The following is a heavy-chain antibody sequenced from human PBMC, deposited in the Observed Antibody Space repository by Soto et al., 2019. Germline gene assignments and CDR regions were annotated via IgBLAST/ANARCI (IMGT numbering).Heavy chain of an antibody. CDR3: ARDRVALAEGDDAFDI. D-gene: IGHD6-19*01. CDR2: ISAYNGNT. V-gene: IGHV1-18*03. CDR1: GYTFTSYG. Sequence: QVQLVQSGAEVKKPGASVKVSCKASGYTFTSYGISWVRQAPGQGLEWMGWISAYNGNTNYAQKLQGRVTMTTDTSTRTAYMELRSLRSGDMAVYYGARDRVALAEGDDAFDIWGQGTMVTVSS. J-gene: IGHJ3*02.